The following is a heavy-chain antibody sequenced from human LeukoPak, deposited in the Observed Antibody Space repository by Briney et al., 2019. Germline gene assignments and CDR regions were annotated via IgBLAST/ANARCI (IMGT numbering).Heavy chain of an antibody. CDR1: GGTFSSYA. CDR2: MNPNSGNT. J-gene: IGHJ4*02. D-gene: IGHD1-26*01. Sequence: ASVKVPCKASGGTFSSYAINWVRQATGQGLEWMGWMNPNSGNTGYAQKFQGRVTITRNTSISTAYMELSSLRSEDTAVYYCARDGESREADYWGQGTLVTVSS. CDR3: ARDGESREADY. V-gene: IGHV1-8*03.